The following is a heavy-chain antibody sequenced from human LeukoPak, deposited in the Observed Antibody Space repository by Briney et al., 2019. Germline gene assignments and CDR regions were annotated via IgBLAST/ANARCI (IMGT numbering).Heavy chain of an antibody. J-gene: IGHJ4*02. CDR1: GFTFSSYG. D-gene: IGHD5-18*01. CDR2: ISYDGSNK. V-gene: IGHV3-30*18. Sequence: GGSLRLSCAASGFTFSSYGMHWVRQAPGKGLEWVAVISYDGSNKYYADSVKGRFTISRDNSKNTLYLQMNSLRAEDTAVYYCAKDLYSYGPPGDYWGQGTLVTVSS. CDR3: AKDLYSYGPPGDY.